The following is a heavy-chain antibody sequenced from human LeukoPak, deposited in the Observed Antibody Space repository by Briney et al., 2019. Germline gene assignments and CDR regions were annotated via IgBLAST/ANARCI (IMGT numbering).Heavy chain of an antibody. J-gene: IGHJ4*02. D-gene: IGHD6-6*01. V-gene: IGHV3-64*01. CDR3: ARALIAARPDSLFDY. Sequence: PGGSLRLSCAASGFTFSSYAMHWVRQAPGKGLEYASTISDNGGSTFCANSVKGRFTISRDNSKNTLYLQMGSLRPEDMAVYYCARALIAARPDSLFDYWGQGTLVTVSS. CDR2: ISDNGGST. CDR1: GFTFSSYA.